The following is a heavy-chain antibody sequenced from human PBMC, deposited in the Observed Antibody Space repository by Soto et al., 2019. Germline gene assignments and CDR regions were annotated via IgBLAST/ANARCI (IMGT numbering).Heavy chain of an antibody. Sequence: GESLKISCKGSGYSFTSYWIGWVRQMPGKGLEWMGIIYPGDSDTRYSPSFQGQVTISADKSISTAYLQWRSLKASDTAMYYCARVDPPGWYGYYYYYGMDVWGQGTTVTVSS. D-gene: IGHD6-19*01. V-gene: IGHV5-51*01. CDR2: IYPGDSDT. J-gene: IGHJ6*02. CDR3: ARVDPPGWYGYYYYYGMDV. CDR1: GYSFTSYW.